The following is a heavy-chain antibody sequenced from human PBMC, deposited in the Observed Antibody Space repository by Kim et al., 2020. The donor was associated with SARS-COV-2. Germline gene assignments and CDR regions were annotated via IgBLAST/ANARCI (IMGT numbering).Heavy chain of an antibody. Sequence: SETLSLTCTVSGGSISSSSYYWGWIRQPPGKGLEWIGSIYYSGSTYYNPSLKSRVTISVGTSKNQFSLKLSSVTAADTAVYYCARDEAKGYYYYYYGMDVWGQGTTVTVSS. V-gene: IGHV4-39*07. CDR2: IYYSGST. CDR1: GGSISSSSYY. D-gene: IGHD5-12*01. CDR3: ARDEAKGYYYYYYGMDV. J-gene: IGHJ6*02.